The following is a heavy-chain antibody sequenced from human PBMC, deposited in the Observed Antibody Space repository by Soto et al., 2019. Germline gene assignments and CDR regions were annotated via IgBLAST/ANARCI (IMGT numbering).Heavy chain of an antibody. J-gene: IGHJ4*02. Sequence: PSETLSLTYAVYGGYFSGYYWSWIRQTQGKGLEWIGEINHSGSTNYNPSLKSRVTISVDTSKNQFSLKLSSVTAADTAVYYCARVRITIFGVVIIPRYFDYWGQGTLVTVSS. CDR1: GGYFSGYY. CDR3: ARVRITIFGVVIIPRYFDY. D-gene: IGHD3-3*01. V-gene: IGHV4-34*01. CDR2: INHSGST.